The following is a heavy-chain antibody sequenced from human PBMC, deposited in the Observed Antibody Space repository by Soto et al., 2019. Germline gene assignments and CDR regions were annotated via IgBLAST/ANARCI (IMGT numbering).Heavy chain of an antibody. V-gene: IGHV1-18*01. CDR1: GYTFTSYG. J-gene: IGHJ6*02. Sequence: ASVKVSCKASGYTFTSYGISWVRQAPGQGLEWMGWISAYNGNTNYAQKLQGRVTMTTDTSTSTAYMELRSLRSDDTAVYYCARVNDYSNYMGYYYYGMDVWGQGTTVTVSS. CDR2: ISAYNGNT. D-gene: IGHD4-4*01. CDR3: ARVNDYSNYMGYYYYGMDV.